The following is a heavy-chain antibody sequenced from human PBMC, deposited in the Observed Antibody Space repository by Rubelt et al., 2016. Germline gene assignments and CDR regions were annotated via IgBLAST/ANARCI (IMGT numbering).Heavy chain of an antibody. D-gene: IGHD6-13*01. CDR1: GGTFSSYA. J-gene: IGHJ3*02. CDR3: ARGSWFRGAFDI. V-gene: IGHV1-2*04. Sequence: QVQLVQSGAEVKKPGSSVKVSCKASGGTFSSYAISWVRQAPGPGLEWMGWINPNSGGTNYAQKFQGWVTMTRDTSISTADMELSRLRSDDTAVYYCARGSWFRGAFDIWGQGTMVTVSS. CDR2: INPNSGGT.